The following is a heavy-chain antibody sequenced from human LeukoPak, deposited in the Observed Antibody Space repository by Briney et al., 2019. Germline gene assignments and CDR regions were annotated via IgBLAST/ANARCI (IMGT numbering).Heavy chain of an antibody. Sequence: GGSLRLSCAASGFTFSSYWMSWVRQAPGKGLEWVANIKQDGSEKYYVDSVRGRFTISRDNAKNSLYLQMNSLRAEDTAVYYCARLYATDPYYYCYMDVWGKGTTVTVSS. V-gene: IGHV3-7*01. CDR2: IKQDGSEK. CDR3: ARLYATDPYYYCYMDV. CDR1: GFTFSSYW. D-gene: IGHD2-8*01. J-gene: IGHJ6*03.